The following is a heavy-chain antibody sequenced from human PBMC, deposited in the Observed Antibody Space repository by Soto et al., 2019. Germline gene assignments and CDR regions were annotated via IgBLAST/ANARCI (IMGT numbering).Heavy chain of an antibody. V-gene: IGHV1-46*03. D-gene: IGHD2-2*01. CDR1: GYTFTSYY. Sequence: QVQLVQSGAEVKKPGASVKVSCKASGYTFTSYYMHWVRQAPGQGLEWMGIINPSGGSTSYAQKFQGRVTMTRDTSTSTVYMELSSLRSEDTAVYYCAREGYGSSTSCYFFDPWGQGTLVTVAS. CDR2: INPSGGST. CDR3: AREGYGSSTSCYFFDP. J-gene: IGHJ5*02.